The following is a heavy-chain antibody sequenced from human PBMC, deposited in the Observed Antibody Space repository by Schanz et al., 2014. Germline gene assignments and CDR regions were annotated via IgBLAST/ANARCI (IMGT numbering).Heavy chain of an antibody. J-gene: IGHJ4*02. CDR1: GFIFSTFG. CDR3: SRGIVGGLDC. V-gene: IGHV3-21*01. CDR2: INSRNEV. Sequence: VYLVQSGGGVVQPGRSLRLSCAASGFIFSTFGMQWVRQAPGKGLEWVSVINSRNEVFSIDSVRGRFTIFRDNPKKSAYLQMNSLRADDTAVYYCSRGIVGGLDCWGQGTLVTVSS. D-gene: IGHD3-16*01.